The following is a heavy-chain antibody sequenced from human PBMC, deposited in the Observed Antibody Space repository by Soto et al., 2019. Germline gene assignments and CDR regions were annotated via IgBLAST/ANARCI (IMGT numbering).Heavy chain of an antibody. CDR1: GGSISSGDYY. V-gene: IGHV4-30-4*01. D-gene: IGHD2-2*01. CDR3: ARIRSSVVVPAAMRAFDI. J-gene: IGHJ3*02. Sequence: PSETLSLTCTVSGGSISSGDYYWSWIRQPPGKGLEWIGYIYYSGSTYYNPSLKSRVTISVDTSKNQFSLKLSCVTAADMAVYYCARIRSSVVVPAAMRAFDIWGQGTMVTVSS. CDR2: IYYSGST.